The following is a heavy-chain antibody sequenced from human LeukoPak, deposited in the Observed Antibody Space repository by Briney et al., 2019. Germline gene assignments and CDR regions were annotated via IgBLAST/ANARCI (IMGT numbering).Heavy chain of an antibody. CDR2: INHSGST. Sequence: ASETLSLTCTVSGGSISSYYWSWIRQPPGKGLEWIGEINHSGSTNYNPSLKSRVTISVDTSKNQFSLKLSSVTAADTAVYYCARRRLYDILTGYYRYYYYYGMDVWGQGTTVTVSS. J-gene: IGHJ6*02. CDR3: ARRRLYDILTGYYRYYYYYGMDV. V-gene: IGHV4-34*01. CDR1: GGSISSYY. D-gene: IGHD3-9*01.